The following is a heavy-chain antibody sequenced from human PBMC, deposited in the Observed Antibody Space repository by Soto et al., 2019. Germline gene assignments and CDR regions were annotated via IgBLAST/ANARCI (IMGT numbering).Heavy chain of an antibody. CDR1: GGSITRGGYY. CDR2: IYNSGTT. J-gene: IGHJ5*02. V-gene: IGHV4-31*03. Sequence: QVQLQESGPGLVKPSETLSLTCTVSGGSITRGGYYWSWIRQHPGKGLEWIGYIYNSGTTYYNPSLKRRVTISVDTSKNQFSLKLTSVTAAHTAVYYCARDPAPWGQGTLVTVSS. CDR3: ARDPAP.